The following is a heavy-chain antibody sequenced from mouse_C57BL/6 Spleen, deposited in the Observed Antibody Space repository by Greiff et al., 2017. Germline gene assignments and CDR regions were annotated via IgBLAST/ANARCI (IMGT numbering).Heavy chain of an antibody. D-gene: IGHD1-1*01. CDR2: IDPETGGT. Sequence: VQLQQSGAELVRPGASVTLSCKASGYTFTDYEMHWVKQTPVHGLEWIGAIDPETGGTAYNQKFKGKAILTADKSSSTAYMELRSLTSEDSAVYYCTRWGFYYYGSSWYFDVWGTGTTVTVSS. CDR3: TRWGFYYYGSSWYFDV. V-gene: IGHV1-15*01. J-gene: IGHJ1*03. CDR1: GYTFTDYE.